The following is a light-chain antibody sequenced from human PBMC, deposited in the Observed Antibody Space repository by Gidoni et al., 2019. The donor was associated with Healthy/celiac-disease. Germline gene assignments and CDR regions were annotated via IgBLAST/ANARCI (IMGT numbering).Light chain of an antibody. J-gene: IGLJ1*01. CDR3: AAWDDSLNGLYV. CDR2: SNN. CDR1: SSNIGSNT. Sequence: QSVLTQPPSASGTPGQRVTISCSGSSSNIGSNTVNWYQQLPGPAPKLLIYSNNQRPSGVPDRFSGSKSGTSASQAISGLQSEDEADYYCAAWDDSLNGLYVFGTGTKVTVL. V-gene: IGLV1-44*01.